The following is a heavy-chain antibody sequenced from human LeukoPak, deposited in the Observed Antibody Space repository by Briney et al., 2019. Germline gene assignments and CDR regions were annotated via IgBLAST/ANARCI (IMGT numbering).Heavy chain of an antibody. CDR2: IIPIFGTA. V-gene: IGHV1-69*01. D-gene: IGHD3-10*01. Sequence: SVTVSCTASGGTFSSYAISWVRQAPGQGLEWMGGIIPIFGTANYAQKFQGRVTITADESTSTAYMELSSLRSEDTAVYYCAAPRTISGRGEFDYWGQGTLVTVSS. CDR1: GGTFSSYA. CDR3: AAPRTISGRGEFDY. J-gene: IGHJ4*02.